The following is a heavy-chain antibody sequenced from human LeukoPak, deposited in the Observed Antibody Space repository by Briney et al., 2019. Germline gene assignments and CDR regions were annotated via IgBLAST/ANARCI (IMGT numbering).Heavy chain of an antibody. CDR2: IYYSGST. CDR3: ARGRKYSYGYRVNELGSGYFDN. CDR1: GGSISSYY. V-gene: IGHV4-59*01. D-gene: IGHD5-18*01. Sequence: SETLSLTCTVSGGSISSYYWSWIRQPPGKGLEWIGYIYYSGSTNYNPSLKSPVTISVDTSKNQFSLKLSSVTAADTAVYYCARGRKYSYGYRVNELGSGYFDNWGQGTLVTVSS. J-gene: IGHJ4*02.